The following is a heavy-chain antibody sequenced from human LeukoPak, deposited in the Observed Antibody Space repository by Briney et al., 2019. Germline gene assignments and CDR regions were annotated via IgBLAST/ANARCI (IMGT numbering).Heavy chain of an antibody. V-gene: IGHV4-34*01. J-gene: IGHJ6*04. CDR3: RSSTSPHYYYHGMDV. Sequence: SETLSLTCAVDGGSFSGYYWSWIRQPPGKGLEWIGEINHSGSTNYNPSLKSRVTISVDPSKNQFSLKLSSVPAADTAVYYCRSSTSPHYYYHGMDVWGKGTTVTVSS. CDR2: INHSGST. D-gene: IGHD2-2*01. CDR1: GGSFSGYY.